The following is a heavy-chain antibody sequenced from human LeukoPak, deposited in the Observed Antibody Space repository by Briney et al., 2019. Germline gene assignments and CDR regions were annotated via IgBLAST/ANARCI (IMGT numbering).Heavy chain of an antibody. CDR3: ARVFRGWYELDY. D-gene: IGHD6-19*01. J-gene: IGHJ4*02. Sequence: ASVKVSCKASGYTFTSYDINWVRQATGQGLEWMGWMNHNSGNTGYAQKFQGRVTMTRNTSISTAYMELSSLRSEDTAVYYCARVFRGWYELDYWGQGTLVTVSS. CDR2: MNHNSGNT. V-gene: IGHV1-8*01. CDR1: GYTFTSYD.